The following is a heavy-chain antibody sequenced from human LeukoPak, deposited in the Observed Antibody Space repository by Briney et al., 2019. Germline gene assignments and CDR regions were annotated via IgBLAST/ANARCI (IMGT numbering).Heavy chain of an antibody. V-gene: IGHV1-3*01. CDR1: GYTFTSYA. J-gene: IGHJ5*02. D-gene: IGHD2-15*01. Sequence: ASVKVSCKASGYTFTSYAMHWVRQAPGQRLEWIGWINAGNGNTKYSQKFQGRVTITRDTSASTAYMELSSLRSEDTAVYYCARDGGYCSGGSSYSAKLDPWGQGTLVTVSS. CDR3: ARDGGYCSGGSSYSAKLDP. CDR2: INAGNGNT.